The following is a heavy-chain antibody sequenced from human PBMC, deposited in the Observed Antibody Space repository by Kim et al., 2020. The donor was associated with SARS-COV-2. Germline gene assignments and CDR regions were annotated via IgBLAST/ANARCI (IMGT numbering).Heavy chain of an antibody. J-gene: IGHJ3*02. CDR3: VSYSWYWHAFDI. CDR2: IYYSGST. D-gene: IGHD6-13*01. V-gene: IGHV4-59*13. Sequence: SETLSLTCTVSGGSISSYYWSWIRQPPGKGLEWIGYIYYSGSTNYNPSLKSRVTISVDTSKNQFSLKLSSVTAADTAVYYCVSYSWYWHAFDIWGQGTMVTVSS. CDR1: GGSISSYY.